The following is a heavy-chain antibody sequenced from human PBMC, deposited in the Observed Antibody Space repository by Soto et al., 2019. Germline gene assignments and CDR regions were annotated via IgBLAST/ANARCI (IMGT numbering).Heavy chain of an antibody. D-gene: IGHD3-22*01. CDR1: GFTFSDYY. V-gene: IGHV3-11*05. J-gene: IGHJ4*02. Sequence: QVQLVESGGGLVKPGGSLRLSCAASGFTFSDYYMSWIRQAAGKGLEWVSYISSSSDYTNYADSVKGRFTISRDNAKNSLYLQMNSLRDEDTAVYYCAREDYYDGSGYYSYWGQGTLVSVSS. CDR3: AREDYYDGSGYYSY. CDR2: ISSSSDYT.